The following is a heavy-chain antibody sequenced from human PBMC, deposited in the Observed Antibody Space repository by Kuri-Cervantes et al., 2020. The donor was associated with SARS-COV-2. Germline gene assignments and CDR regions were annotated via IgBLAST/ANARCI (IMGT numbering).Heavy chain of an antibody. V-gene: IGHV1-2*02. CDR2: INPRSGGT. D-gene: IGHD1-1*01. CDR3: ARLRQLEEGY. CDR1: GYTFSDYF. Sequence: ASVKVSCKASGYTFSDYFIHWVRQAPGQGREWMGCINPRSGGTQLVEKFQGRVTLTRDTSMNTVYMEMNRLRSTDTAVYFCARLRQLEEGYWGQGTLVTVSS. J-gene: IGHJ4*02.